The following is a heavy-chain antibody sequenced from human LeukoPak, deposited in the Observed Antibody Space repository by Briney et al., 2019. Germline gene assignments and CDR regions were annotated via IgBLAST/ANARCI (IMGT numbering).Heavy chain of an antibody. CDR1: GYSISSGYY. CDR2: IYHSGST. D-gene: IGHD3-3*01. J-gene: IGHJ4*02. V-gene: IGHV4-38-2*01. Sequence: SETLSLTCAVSGYSISSGYYWGWIRQPPGKGLEWIGSIYHSGSTYYNPSLKRRVTISVDTSKNQFSLNLSSVTAVDTAVYYCAXQGVDFWSGYAATYXFDXWGQGXLVTV. CDR3: AXQGVDFWSGYAATYXFDX.